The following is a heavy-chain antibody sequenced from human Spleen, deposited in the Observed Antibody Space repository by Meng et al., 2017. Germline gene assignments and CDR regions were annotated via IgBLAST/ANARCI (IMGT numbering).Heavy chain of an antibody. D-gene: IGHD3-10*01. CDR3: ARADSYYYGSGSYPDAFDI. CDR2: IYSSGST. J-gene: IGHJ3*02. V-gene: IGHV4-4*07. Sequence: GSLRLSCSVSGGSISSYYWSWVRQPAGKGLEWIGRIYSSGSTKYNPSLRSRVTMSVDTSKNQFSLKLSSVTAADTAVYYCARADSYYYGSGSYPDAFDIWGQGTMVTVSS. CDR1: GGSISSYY.